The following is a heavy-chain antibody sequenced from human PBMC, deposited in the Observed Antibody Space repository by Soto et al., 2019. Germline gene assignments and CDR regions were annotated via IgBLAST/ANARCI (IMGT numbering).Heavy chain of an antibody. CDR1: GYTFTRYA. CDR2: INAGNGNT. D-gene: IGHD6-19*01. J-gene: IGHJ4*02. CDR3: ARDGAVAGDSNFDY. V-gene: IGHV1-3*01. Sequence: ASVKVSCKASGYTFTRYAMHWVRQAPGQRLEWMGWINAGNGNTKYSQKFQGRVTITTDTSASTAYMELSSLRSEDTAVYYCARDGAVAGDSNFDYWGQGSLVTASS.